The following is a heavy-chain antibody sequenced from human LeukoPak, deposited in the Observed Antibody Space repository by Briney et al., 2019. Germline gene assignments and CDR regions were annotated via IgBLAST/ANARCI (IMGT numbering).Heavy chain of an antibody. J-gene: IGHJ4*02. V-gene: IGHV4-34*01. CDR3: ARVLISYYYDSSGYSKRYYFDY. Sequence: PSETLSLTCAVYGGSFSGYYWSWIRQPPGKGLEWIGEINHSGSTNYNPSLKSRVTISVDTSKNQFSLKLSSVTAADTAVYYCARVLISYYYDSSGYSKRYYFDYWGQGTLVTVPS. CDR2: INHSGST. D-gene: IGHD3-22*01. CDR1: GGSFSGYY.